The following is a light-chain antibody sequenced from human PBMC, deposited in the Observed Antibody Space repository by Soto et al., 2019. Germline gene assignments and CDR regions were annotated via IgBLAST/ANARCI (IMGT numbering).Light chain of an antibody. Sequence: EIVLTQSPGPLSLSPGERATLSCRASQSVSSSYLAWYQQKPGQAPRILIYGSSSRATGIPDRFSGSGSGTDFTLTISRLEPEDFAGYYCQQYGSSPITFGQGTRLQIK. J-gene: IGKJ5*01. CDR1: QSVSSSY. CDR3: QQYGSSPIT. V-gene: IGKV3-20*01. CDR2: GSS.